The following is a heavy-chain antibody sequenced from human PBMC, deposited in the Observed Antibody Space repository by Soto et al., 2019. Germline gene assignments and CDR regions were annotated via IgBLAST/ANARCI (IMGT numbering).Heavy chain of an antibody. CDR3: ARLDSSGYHLVDY. Sequence: PGESLKISCKGSGYSFTSYWISWVRQMPGKGLEWMGRIDPSDSYTNYSPSFQGHVTISADKSIRTAHLQWTSLKASDTAMYYCARLDSSGYHLVDYWGQGTLVTVSS. CDR1: GYSFTSYW. V-gene: IGHV5-10-1*01. J-gene: IGHJ4*02. CDR2: IDPSDSYT. D-gene: IGHD3-22*01.